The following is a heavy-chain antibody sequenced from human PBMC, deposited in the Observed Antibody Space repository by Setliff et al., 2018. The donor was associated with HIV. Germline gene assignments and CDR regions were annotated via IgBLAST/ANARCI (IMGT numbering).Heavy chain of an antibody. J-gene: IGHJ4*02. CDR2: K. D-gene: IGHD4-17*01. CDR3: ARPLYGGNSDVGGY. V-gene: IGHV3-7*04. Sequence: KYYVDSVRGRFTISRDNAKNSLFLQMNNLRAEDTAVYYCARPLYGGNSDVGGYWGQGTLVTVSS.